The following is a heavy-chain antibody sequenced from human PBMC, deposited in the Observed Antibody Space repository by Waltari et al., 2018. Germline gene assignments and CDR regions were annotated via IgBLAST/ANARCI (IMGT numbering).Heavy chain of an antibody. CDR2: ISGSGGST. V-gene: IGHV3-23*04. D-gene: IGHD3-10*01. CDR1: GFTFSSYA. CDR3: AKGLYPDKVGFMDGFVDY. Sequence: EVQLVESGGGLVQPGGSLRLSCAASGFTFSSYAMSWVRQAPGKGLEWVSAISGSGGSTYYAYAVKGRFTISRDNSKNTLYLQMNSLRAEDTDVYYYAKGLYPDKVGFMDGFVDYWGQGTLVTVSS. J-gene: IGHJ4*02.